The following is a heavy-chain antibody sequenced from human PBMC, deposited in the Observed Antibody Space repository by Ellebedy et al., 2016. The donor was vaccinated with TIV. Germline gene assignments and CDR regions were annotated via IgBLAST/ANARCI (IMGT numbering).Heavy chain of an antibody. V-gene: IGHV3-66*01. CDR3: ARDPGGGGEFGDNWFDP. CDR2: LYPDAKT. CDR1: GTIVSDYF. J-gene: IGHJ5*02. D-gene: IGHD1-1*01. Sequence: PGGPLRLSCEASGTIVSDYFMNRVRHSPGKGLEWVSVLYPDAKTNYTDSVNGRFIVSRDSSKNTLYLQMNSLTAEDTAVYYCARDPGGGGEFGDNWFDPWGQGTLVTVSS.